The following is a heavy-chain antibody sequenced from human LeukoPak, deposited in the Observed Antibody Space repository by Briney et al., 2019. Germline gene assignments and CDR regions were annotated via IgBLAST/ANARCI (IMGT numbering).Heavy chain of an antibody. D-gene: IGHD2-15*01. Sequence: ASVKVSCKASGYAFTGYYLHWVRQAPGQGLEWMGWINPNSGGANYAQKFQGGVTMTRDTAISTVYMELSRLRSDDTAVYYCVRGSPGRGGPNEPYVYGGKGTRVTVPS. CDR1: GYAFTGYY. V-gene: IGHV1-2*02. J-gene: IGHJ4*02. CDR3: VRGSPGRGGPNEPYVY. CDR2: INPNSGGA.